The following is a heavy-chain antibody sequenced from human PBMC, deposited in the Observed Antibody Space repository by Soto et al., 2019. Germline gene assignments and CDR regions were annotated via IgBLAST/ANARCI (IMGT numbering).Heavy chain of an antibody. CDR3: AREGNLGRWIQPLDS. D-gene: IGHD5-18*01. J-gene: IGHJ4*02. CDR1: GGSIGTGGYS. CDR2: IYHSGST. Sequence: SETLSLTCAVSGGSIGTGGYSWGWIRQPPGKGLEWIGYIYHSGSTYYNPSLKSRVTISVDRSKNHFSLKLISVTTADTAVYFCAREGNLGRWIQPLDSWGQGTLVTVS. V-gene: IGHV4-30-2*01.